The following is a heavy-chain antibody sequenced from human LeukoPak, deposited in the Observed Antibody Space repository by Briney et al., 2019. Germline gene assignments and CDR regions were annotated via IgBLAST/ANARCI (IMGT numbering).Heavy chain of an antibody. CDR1: GFTFRSYD. Sequence: GGSLRLSCAASGFTFRSYDMSWVRQAPGKGLEWVSGIGGSGDDTFYADSVKGRFTISRDNSRNTLFLQMNSLRAEDTAVYYCAKYRTRFDNWGQGTLVTVSS. D-gene: IGHD1-26*01. V-gene: IGHV3-23*01. J-gene: IGHJ4*02. CDR2: IGGSGDDT. CDR3: AKYRTRFDN.